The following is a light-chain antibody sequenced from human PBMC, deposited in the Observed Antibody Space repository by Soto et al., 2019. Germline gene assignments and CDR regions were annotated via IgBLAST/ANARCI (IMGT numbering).Light chain of an antibody. CDR2: EGF. Sequence: QSALTQPASVSGSPGQSITISCTGTSSDVGGSGLVSWYQFHPGKAPKLLIFEGFKRPSGVSNRFSGSKSGSTASLTISGLQAEDEADYYCTSFTTTNIWVFGGGTKLTVL. V-gene: IGLV2-14*02. J-gene: IGLJ3*02. CDR3: TSFTTTNIWV. CDR1: SSDVGGSGL.